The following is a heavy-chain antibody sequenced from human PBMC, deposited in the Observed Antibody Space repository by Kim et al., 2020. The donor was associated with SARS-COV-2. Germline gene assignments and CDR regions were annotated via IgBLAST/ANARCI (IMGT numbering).Heavy chain of an antibody. J-gene: IGHJ6*02. D-gene: IGHD6-6*01. V-gene: IGHV5-10-1*01. CDR1: GYSFTSYW. CDR3: ARHGHEYSTSSYYYYGMDG. Sequence: GESLKISCKGSGYSFTSYWISWVRQMPGKGLEWMGRIDLSDSYDKYSPSFQGHVTISADKSISTAYLQWSSLKASDTAMYYCARHGHEYSTSSYYYYGMDGWGLGTTVTVSS. CDR2: IDLSDSYD.